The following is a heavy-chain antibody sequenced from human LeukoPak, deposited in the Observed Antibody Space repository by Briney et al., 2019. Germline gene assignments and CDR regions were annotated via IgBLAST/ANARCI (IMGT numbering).Heavy chain of an antibody. CDR1: GFTLSSYW. CDR3: TRDWVAGVPFDAFDI. D-gene: IGHD3-10*01. V-gene: IGHV3-7*03. Sequence: GGSLRLSCAASGFTLSSYWMSWVRQAPGKGLEWVANIKEDGSEKYYVDSVKGRFTISRDNAKNSLYLHMNSLTAEDTAMYYCTRDWVAGVPFDAFDIWGQGTMVSVSS. J-gene: IGHJ3*02. CDR2: IKEDGSEK.